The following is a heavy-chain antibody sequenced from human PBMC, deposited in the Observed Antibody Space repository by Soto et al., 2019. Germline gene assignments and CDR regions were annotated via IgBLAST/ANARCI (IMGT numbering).Heavy chain of an antibody. CDR3: ARDRAICWYAKLLSATKNYYGMDV. J-gene: IGHJ6*02. V-gene: IGHV4-59*01. D-gene: IGHD6-13*01. CDR2: IYYSGST. CDR1: GGSISSYY. Sequence: SETLSLTCTVSGGSISSYYWSWIRQPPGKGLEWIGYIYYSGSTNYNPSLKSRVTISVDTSKNQFSLKLSSVTAADTAVYYCARDRAICWYAKLLSATKNYYGMDVWGQGTTVTVSS.